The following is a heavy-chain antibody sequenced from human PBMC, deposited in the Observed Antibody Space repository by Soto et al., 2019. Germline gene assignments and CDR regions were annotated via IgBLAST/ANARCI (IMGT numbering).Heavy chain of an antibody. J-gene: IGHJ4*02. Sequence: QVHLVQSGAEVKKPGASVKVSCKASGYIFINYYIHWVRQAPGQGLEWIGIVNPKCGSTNYAQKFRGGVTMAGDTSPSTVYMDLSSLRSDDTAVYYCARDLAAADYWGQGTLVTVSS. V-gene: IGHV1-46*01. CDR2: VNPKCGST. CDR1: GYIFINYY. D-gene: IGHD6-13*01. CDR3: ARDLAAADY.